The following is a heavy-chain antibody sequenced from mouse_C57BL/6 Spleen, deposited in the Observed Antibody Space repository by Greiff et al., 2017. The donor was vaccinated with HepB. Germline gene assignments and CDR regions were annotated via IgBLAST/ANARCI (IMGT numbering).Heavy chain of an antibody. CDR3: ARRAYYSNYVGHYYAMDY. CDR1: GFTFSDYG. V-gene: IGHV5-17*01. Sequence: EVKLVESGGGLVKPGGSLKLSCAASGFTFSDYGMHWVRQAPEKGLEWVAYISSGSSTIYYADTVKGRFPISRDNAKNTLFLQMTSLRSEDTAMYYCARRAYYSNYVGHYYAMDYWGQGTSVTVSS. CDR2: ISSGSSTI. J-gene: IGHJ4*01. D-gene: IGHD2-5*01.